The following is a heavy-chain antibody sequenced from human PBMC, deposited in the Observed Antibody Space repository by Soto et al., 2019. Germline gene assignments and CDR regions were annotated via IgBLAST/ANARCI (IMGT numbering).Heavy chain of an antibody. D-gene: IGHD6-13*01. CDR2: IKQDGSEK. CDR3: AREEGSSWYMYYYYGMDV. J-gene: IGHJ6*02. Sequence: GGCLRLSCAPSGFTLSSYWMSWVRQAPGKGLEWVANIKQDGSEKYYVDSVKGRFTISRDNAKNSLYLQMNSLRAEDTAVYYCAREEGSSWYMYYYYGMDVWRQVPTVTVSS. V-gene: IGHV3-7*01. CDR1: GFTLSSYW.